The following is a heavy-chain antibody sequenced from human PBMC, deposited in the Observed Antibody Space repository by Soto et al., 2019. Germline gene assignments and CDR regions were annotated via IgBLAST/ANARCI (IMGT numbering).Heavy chain of an antibody. Sequence: QVQLQESGPRLVKPSETLSLTCSVSDSSMSPYYWTWFRQAPGKGLEWIGHLLYRGTATYNPALKGRVTKSLDTSKKQVSLKLSSVIAADTAGYYCAREKDLILGGYAFGYWGPGTLVTVSS. CDR1: DSSMSPYY. J-gene: IGHJ3*01. CDR3: AREKDLILGGYAFGY. V-gene: IGHV4-59*01. D-gene: IGHD1-26*01. CDR2: LLYRGTA.